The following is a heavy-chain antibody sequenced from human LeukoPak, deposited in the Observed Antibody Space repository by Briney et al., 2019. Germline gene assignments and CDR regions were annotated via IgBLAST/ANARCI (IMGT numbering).Heavy chain of an antibody. CDR2: ISASGGGK. V-gene: IGHV3-23*01. CDR3: VKGLSASWLK. J-gene: IGHJ4*02. Sequence: GGSLRLSCEASGFIFSSDDMSWVRQAPGKGLEWVSGISASGGGKWYADPVRGRFTVTRDNSKNTLYLQMNDLRAEDTAMYYCVKGLSASWLKWGQRALVTVSS. CDR1: GFIFSSDD. D-gene: IGHD3-22*01.